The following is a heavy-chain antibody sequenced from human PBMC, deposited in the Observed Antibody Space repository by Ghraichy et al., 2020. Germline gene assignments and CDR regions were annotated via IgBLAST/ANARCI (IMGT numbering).Heavy chain of an antibody. Sequence: ETLSLPCTVSGGSISSSSYYWGWIRQPPGKGLEWIGSIYYSGSTYYNPSLKSRVTISVDTSKNQFSLKLSSVTAADTAVYYCARIVDYFDYWGQGTLVTVSS. CDR3: ARIVDYFDY. CDR1: GGSISSSSYY. V-gene: IGHV4-39*01. D-gene: IGHD3-22*01. J-gene: IGHJ4*02. CDR2: IYYSGST.